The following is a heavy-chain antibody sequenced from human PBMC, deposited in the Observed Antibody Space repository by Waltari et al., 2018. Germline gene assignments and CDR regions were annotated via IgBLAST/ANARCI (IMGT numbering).Heavy chain of an antibody. V-gene: IGHV1-8*03. CDR2: MNPNSGNT. J-gene: IGHJ5*02. CDR1: GYTFTSYD. CDR3: ARAYCSGGSCYSSWFDP. Sequence: QVQLVQSGAEVKKPGASVKVSCKASGYTFTSYDITWVRQATGQGLEWMGWMNPNSGNTGYAQKFQGRVTITRNTSISTAYMELSSLRSEDTAVYYCARAYCSGGSCYSSWFDPWGQGTLVTVSS. D-gene: IGHD2-15*01.